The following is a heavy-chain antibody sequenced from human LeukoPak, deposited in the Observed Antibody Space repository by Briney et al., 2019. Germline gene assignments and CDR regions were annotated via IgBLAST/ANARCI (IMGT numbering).Heavy chain of an antibody. CDR2: ISYDGSNK. Sequence: GGSLRLSCAASGFTFSSYGMHWVRQAPGKGLEWVAVISYDGSNKYYADSVKGRFTISRDNSKNTLHLQMNSLRAEDTAVYYCAKVGVSGYYYYYYYGMDVWGQGTTVTVSS. V-gene: IGHV3-30*18. J-gene: IGHJ6*02. CDR1: GFTFSSYG. D-gene: IGHD3-9*01. CDR3: AKVGVSGYYYYYYYGMDV.